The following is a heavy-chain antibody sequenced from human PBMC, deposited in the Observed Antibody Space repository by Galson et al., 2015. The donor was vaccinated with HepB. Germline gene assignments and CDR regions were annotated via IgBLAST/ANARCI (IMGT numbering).Heavy chain of an antibody. J-gene: IGHJ6*02. V-gene: IGHV4-59*01. CDR1: GGSISSYY. CDR2: IYYSGST. Sequence: SETLSLTCTVSGGSISSYYWSWIRQPPGKGLEWIGYIYYSGSTNYNPSLKSRVTISVDTSKRQFSLKLSSVTAADTAMYYCARRIAIAGRGNEYYYYGMDVWGQGTTVTVSS. D-gene: IGHD6-13*01. CDR3: ARRIAIAGRGNEYYYYGMDV.